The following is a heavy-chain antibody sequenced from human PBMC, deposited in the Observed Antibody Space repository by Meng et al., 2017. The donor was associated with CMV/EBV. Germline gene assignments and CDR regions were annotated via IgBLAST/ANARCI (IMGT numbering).Heavy chain of an antibody. CDR2: TYYRPKWYN. D-gene: IGHD6-19*01. J-gene: IGHJ4*02. CDR3: ARGVLVQGERRGVAGRGTYYFDY. V-gene: IGHV6-1*01. Sequence: SETLSLTCAISGDSVSSNSAAWHWIRQSPSRGLEWLGRTYYRPKWYNDYAVSVTSRITTNPDTSKNQFSLQLNSVTPEDTAVCYCARGVLVQGERRGVAGRGTYYFDYWGQGTLVTVSS. CDR1: GDSVSSNSAA.